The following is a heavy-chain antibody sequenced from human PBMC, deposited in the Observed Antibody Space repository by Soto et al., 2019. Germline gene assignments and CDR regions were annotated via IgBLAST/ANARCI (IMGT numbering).Heavy chain of an antibody. J-gene: IGHJ5*02. D-gene: IGHD3-10*01. CDR2: IIPIFGTA. CDR1: GGTFSSYA. Sequence: GASVKVSCKASGGTFSSYAISWVRQAPGQGLEWMGGIIPIFGTANYAQKFQGRVTITADESTSTAYMELSSLRSEDTAVYYCARDGGMNYYGSGSYYPDHNWFDPWGQGTLVTVSS. V-gene: IGHV1-69*13. CDR3: ARDGGMNYYGSGSYYPDHNWFDP.